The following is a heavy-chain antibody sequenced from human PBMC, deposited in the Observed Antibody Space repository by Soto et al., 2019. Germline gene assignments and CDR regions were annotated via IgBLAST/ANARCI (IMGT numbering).Heavy chain of an antibody. V-gene: IGHV3-30-3*01. J-gene: IGHJ5*01. CDR3: LRDYSGWFDF. CDR2: ISYDGTSE. CDR1: GFTFSSYP. Sequence: QVQLVESGGGVVQPGRSLRLSCAASGFTFSSYPIHWVRQAPGKGLEWVGSISYDGTSEDFADSLRGRFTLSRDNSKNMLWLQMNSLRSEDTAVYYCLRDYSGWFDFWDQGTLVTVSS. D-gene: IGHD3-10*01.